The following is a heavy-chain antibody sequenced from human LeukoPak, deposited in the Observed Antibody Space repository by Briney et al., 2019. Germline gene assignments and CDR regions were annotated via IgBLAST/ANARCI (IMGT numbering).Heavy chain of an antibody. CDR1: GFTFSSYG. D-gene: IGHD3-16*01. Sequence: PGGSLRLSCAASGFTFSSYGMHWVRQAPGKGLEWVAFIRDAGSSKYYADSVKGRFTISRDDSKNTLDLQMNSLRAEDTAVFYCAKDRGGGRAHGDFDIWGQGTMVTVSS. J-gene: IGHJ3*02. V-gene: IGHV3-30*02. CDR2: IRDAGSSK. CDR3: AKDRGGGRAHGDFDI.